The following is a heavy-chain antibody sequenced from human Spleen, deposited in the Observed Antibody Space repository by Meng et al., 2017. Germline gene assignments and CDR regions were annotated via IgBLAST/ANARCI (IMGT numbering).Heavy chain of an antibody. V-gene: IGHV3-30*01. D-gene: IGHD2-2*01. CDR1: GFTFSRKA. J-gene: IGHJ6*02. CDR2: ISYDGSKK. Sequence: GGSLRLSCAASGFTFSRKAMHWVRQAPGKGLEWVAVISYDGSKKYYADSVKGRFTISRDNSKNTLDLQVNSLRAEDTAVYYCARDYGLRYCSSSSCYGSNYYHYYGMDVWGQGTTVTVSS. CDR3: ARDYGLRYCSSSSCYGSNYYHYYGMDV.